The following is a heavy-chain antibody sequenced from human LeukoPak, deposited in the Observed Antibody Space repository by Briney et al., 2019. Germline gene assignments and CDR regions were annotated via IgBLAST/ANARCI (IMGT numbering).Heavy chain of an antibody. Sequence: ASVKVSCKASGYTFTGYYMHWVRQAPGQGLEWMGRINPNSGGTNYAQKFQGRVTMTRDTSISTAYMELSRLRSEDTAVYYCARDSRPSYDSSGYYYPGDYWGQGTLVTVSS. V-gene: IGHV1-2*06. J-gene: IGHJ4*02. CDR3: ARDSRPSYDSSGYYYPGDY. D-gene: IGHD3-22*01. CDR2: INPNSGGT. CDR1: GYTFTGYY.